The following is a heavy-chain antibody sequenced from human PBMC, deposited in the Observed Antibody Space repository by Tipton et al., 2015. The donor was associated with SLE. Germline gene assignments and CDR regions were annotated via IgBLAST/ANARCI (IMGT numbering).Heavy chain of an antibody. CDR3: ARGPIEGYYYYYMDV. CDR1: GASMTGYY. V-gene: IGHV4-59*12. CDR2: IYHSGNT. Sequence: TLSLTCTVSGASMTGYYWSWIRQPPGKGLEWIGYIYHSGNTNYNPSLKSRLTISVDTSQNQFSLKLSSVTAADTAVYYCARGPIEGYYYYYMDVWGKGTTVTVSS. J-gene: IGHJ6*03. D-gene: IGHD1-26*01.